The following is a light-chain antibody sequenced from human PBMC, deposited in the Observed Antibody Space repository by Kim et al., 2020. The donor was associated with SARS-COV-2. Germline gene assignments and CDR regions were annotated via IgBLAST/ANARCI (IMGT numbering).Light chain of an antibody. Sequence: EIVMTQSPATLSVSPGDRATLSCRASQSVNTELAWYQQKPGQAPRLLIYAASTRATGIPARFSGSGSGTEFTLTISSLQSGDFAVYYCQQDNDWLPSHTWGQGANL. V-gene: IGKV3-15*01. J-gene: IGKJ2*01. CDR3: QQDNDWLPSHT. CDR1: QSVNTE. CDR2: AAS.